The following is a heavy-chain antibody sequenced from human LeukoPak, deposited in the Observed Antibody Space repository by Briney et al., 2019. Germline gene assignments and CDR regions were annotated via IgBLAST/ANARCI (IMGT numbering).Heavy chain of an antibody. Sequence: SQTLSLTCTVSGGSISSGAYYSSWIRHHPGKGLEWIGYIYDSGSTYYNPSLKSRVTISVDTSKNQFSLKLSYVPAADTAVYYCATGHDPIFGVVRDMDVWGKGTTVTVSS. CDR3: ATGHDPIFGVVRDMDV. V-gene: IGHV4-31*03. J-gene: IGHJ6*03. CDR2: IYDSGST. CDR1: GGSISSGAYY. D-gene: IGHD3-3*01.